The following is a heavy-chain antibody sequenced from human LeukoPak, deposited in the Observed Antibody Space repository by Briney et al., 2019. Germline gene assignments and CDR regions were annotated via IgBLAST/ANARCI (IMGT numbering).Heavy chain of an antibody. D-gene: IGHD6-13*01. CDR2: ISSSSKYI. V-gene: IGHV3-21*04. Sequence: PGGSLRLSCAASGFNFSDYNMNWVRQAPGKGLEWVSVISSSSKYIYYADSVKGRFTISRDNAKNSLYLQMNSLRAEDTAVYYCAHISSSWPDYWGQGTLVTVSS. CDR1: GFNFSDYN. J-gene: IGHJ4*02. CDR3: AHISSSWPDY.